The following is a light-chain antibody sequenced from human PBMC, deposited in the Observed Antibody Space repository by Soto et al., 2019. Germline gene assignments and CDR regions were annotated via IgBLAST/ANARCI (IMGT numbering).Light chain of an antibody. CDR1: QSVSSY. CDR3: QQRSNSPYT. Sequence: EIVLTQSPATLSLSPGERATLSCRASQSVSSYLAWYQQKPGQAPRLLIYDASNRATGIPARFSGSGPGTDFTLTISCLEPEDFAVYYCQQRSNSPYTFGQGTKLAIK. J-gene: IGKJ2*01. V-gene: IGKV3D-11*02. CDR2: DAS.